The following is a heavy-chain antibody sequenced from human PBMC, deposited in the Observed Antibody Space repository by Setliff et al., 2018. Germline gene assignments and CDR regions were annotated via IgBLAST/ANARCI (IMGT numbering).Heavy chain of an antibody. D-gene: IGHD6-19*01. J-gene: IGHJ5*02. CDR2: ISSNGGST. CDR1: GFTFSSYA. CDR3: ARSRTGEYSSGWLNWFDP. Sequence: PGGSLRLSCAASGFTFSSYAMHWVRQAPGKGLEYVSAISSNGGSTYYANSVKGRFTISRDNSKNTLYLQMGSLRAEDMAVYYCARSRTGEYSSGWLNWFDPWGQGTLVTSPQ. V-gene: IGHV3-64*01.